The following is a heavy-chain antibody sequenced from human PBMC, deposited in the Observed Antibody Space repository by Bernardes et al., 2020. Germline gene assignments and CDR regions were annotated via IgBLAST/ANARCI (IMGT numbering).Heavy chain of an antibody. CDR2: IYYSGIT. V-gene: IGHV4-39*01. CDR1: GGTISSTSYH. CDR3: ARHYNVEWISGNRHFDI. D-gene: IGHD3-3*01. Sequence: AESLSLTCTVSGGTISSTSYHWGWLLQPPGKGLEWIASIYYSGITYHNPSLESRVAISVDTATNEFSLKLSSVSAADTAVYYCARHYNVEWISGNRHFDIWGRGTLVTVSS. J-gene: IGHJ2*01.